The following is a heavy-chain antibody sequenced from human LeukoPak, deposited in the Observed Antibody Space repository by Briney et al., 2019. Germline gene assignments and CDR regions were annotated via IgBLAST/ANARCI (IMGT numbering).Heavy chain of an antibody. CDR3: AKPGYSYGYVFGANDY. CDR1: GFTFSSYA. CDR2: ISGSGGST. Sequence: RGSLRLSCAASGFTFSSYAMSWVRQAPGKGLEWVSAISGSGGSTYYADSVKGRFTISRDNSKNTLYLQMNSLRAEDTAVYYCAKPGYSYGYVFGANDYWGQGTLVTVSS. D-gene: IGHD5-18*01. V-gene: IGHV3-23*01. J-gene: IGHJ4*02.